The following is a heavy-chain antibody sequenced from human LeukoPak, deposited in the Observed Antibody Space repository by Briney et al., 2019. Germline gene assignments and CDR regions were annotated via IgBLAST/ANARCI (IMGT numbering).Heavy chain of an antibody. CDR1: GFTFSTYA. D-gene: IGHD6-25*01. Sequence: PGRSLRLSCAPSGFTFSTYAMHWVRQAPGKGLEWVAFIWPDGSKKYYADSVKGRFAISRENSKNTVYLQMNDLRPEDTALYFCAKISSSAESNFDYWGQGTLLTVSS. V-gene: IGHV3-33*06. CDR3: AKISSSAESNFDY. CDR2: IWPDGSKK. J-gene: IGHJ4*02.